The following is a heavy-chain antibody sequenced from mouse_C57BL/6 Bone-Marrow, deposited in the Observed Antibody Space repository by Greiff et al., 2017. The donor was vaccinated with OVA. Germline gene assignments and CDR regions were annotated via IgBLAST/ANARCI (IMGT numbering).Heavy chain of an antibody. CDR1: GYSFTDYN. V-gene: IGHV1-39*01. CDR2: INPNYGTT. CDR3: AFYYGSSYRYFDV. Sequence: VQLKQSGPELVKPGASVKISCKASGYSFTDYNMNWVKQRNGKSLEWIGVINPNYGTTSYNQKFKGKATLTVDQSSSTADMQLNSLTSEDSAVYYCAFYYGSSYRYFDVWGTGTTVTVSS. J-gene: IGHJ1*03. D-gene: IGHD1-1*01.